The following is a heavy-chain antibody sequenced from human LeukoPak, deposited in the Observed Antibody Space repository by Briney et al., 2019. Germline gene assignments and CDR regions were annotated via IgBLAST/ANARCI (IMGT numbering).Heavy chain of an antibody. V-gene: IGHV1-46*01. Sequence: GASVKVSCEASRYTFTSYYMHWVRQAPGQGLEWMGIINPSGGSTSYAQKFQGRVTMTRDTSTSTVYMELSSLRSEDTAVYYCARERVDYYGSGSAIYDYYGMDVWGQGTTVTVSS. CDR3: ARERVDYYGSGSAIYDYYGMDV. D-gene: IGHD3-10*01. J-gene: IGHJ6*02. CDR2: INPSGGST. CDR1: RYTFTSYY.